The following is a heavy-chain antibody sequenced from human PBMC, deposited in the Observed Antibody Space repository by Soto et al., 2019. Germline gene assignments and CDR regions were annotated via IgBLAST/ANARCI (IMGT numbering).Heavy chain of an antibody. CDR2: ISYDGSNK. J-gene: IGHJ6*02. CDR3: AKEDSTYSNHVGVDGMDV. D-gene: IGHD4-4*01. V-gene: IGHV3-30*18. CDR1: GFTFSSYG. Sequence: QVQLVESGGGVVQPGRSLRLSCAASGFTFSSYGMHWVRQAPGKGLEWVAVISYDGSNKYYADSVKGRFTISRDNSKNTLDLQMNSLRADDTAVYYCAKEDSTYSNHVGVDGMDVWGQGTTVTVSS.